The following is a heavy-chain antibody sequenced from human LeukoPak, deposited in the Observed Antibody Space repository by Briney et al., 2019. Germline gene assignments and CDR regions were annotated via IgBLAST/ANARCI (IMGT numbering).Heavy chain of an antibody. Sequence: GASVRVSCEASGYTFTDDNMHWVRQAPGQGLEWIGWINPNSGETNYAENLQGRVTMTTDTSTSTGYMELRSLRSDDTAVYYCTREWGAYDSSGYYRNFDYWGQGTLVTVSS. CDR3: TREWGAYDSSGYYRNFDY. CDR2: INPNSGET. J-gene: IGHJ4*02. CDR1: GYTFTDDN. D-gene: IGHD3-22*01. V-gene: IGHV1-18*04.